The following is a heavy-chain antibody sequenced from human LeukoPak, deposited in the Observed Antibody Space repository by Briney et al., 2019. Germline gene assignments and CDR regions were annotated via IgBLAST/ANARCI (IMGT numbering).Heavy chain of an antibody. J-gene: IGHJ6*03. CDR1: GYTFTSYG. CDR3: ARDIYDFWSGYSNYYYYYMDV. Sequence: ASVKVSCKASGYTFTSYGISWVRQAPGQGLEWMGWISAYNGNTNYAQKLQGRVTMTTDTSTSTAYMELRSLRSDDTAVYYCARDIYDFWSGYSNYYYYYMDVWGKGTTVTVSS. V-gene: IGHV1-18*01. D-gene: IGHD3-3*01. CDR2: ISAYNGNT.